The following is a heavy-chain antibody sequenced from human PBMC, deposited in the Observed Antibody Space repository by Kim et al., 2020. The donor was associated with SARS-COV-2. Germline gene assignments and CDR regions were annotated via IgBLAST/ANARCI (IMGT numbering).Heavy chain of an antibody. V-gene: IGHV3-7*01. J-gene: IGHJ6*03. Sequence: GGSLRLFCAASGFTFRNYWMSWVRQAPGKGLEWVANIKHDESEKYYVDSVKGRLTISRDNAKNSLFLQMNSLRAEDTAVYYCARDRAAAANLGYYYYKDV. CDR3: ARDRAAAANLGYYYYKDV. CDR2: IKHDESEK. D-gene: IGHD6-13*01. CDR1: GFTFRNYW.